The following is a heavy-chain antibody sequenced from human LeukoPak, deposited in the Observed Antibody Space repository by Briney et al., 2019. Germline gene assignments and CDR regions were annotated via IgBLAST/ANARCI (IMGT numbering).Heavy chain of an antibody. J-gene: IGHJ5*02. CDR1: GFTFSSYA. Sequence: PGGSLRLSCVASGFTFSSYAMHWVRQAPGKGLEWVAVISYDGSSKYYADSVKGRFTISRDNSKNTLYLQMNSLRAEDTAVYYCARDRAVAGTKWFDPWGQGTLVTVSS. CDR2: ISYDGSSK. CDR3: ARDRAVAGTKWFDP. D-gene: IGHD6-19*01. V-gene: IGHV3-30*04.